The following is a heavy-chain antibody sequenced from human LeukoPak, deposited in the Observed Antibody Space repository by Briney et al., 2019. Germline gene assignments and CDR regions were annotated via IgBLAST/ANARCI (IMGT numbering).Heavy chain of an antibody. CDR2: INHSGST. J-gene: IGHJ4*02. CDR3: ARVCYDYVWGSYRTGDYFDY. V-gene: IGHV4-34*01. Sequence: PSETLSLTCAVYGGSFSGYYWSWIRQPPGKGLEWIGEINHSGSTNYNPSLKSRVTISADTSKNQFSLKLSSVTAADTAVYYCARVCYDYVWGSYRTGDYFDYWGQGTLVTVSS. D-gene: IGHD3-16*02. CDR1: GGSFSGYY.